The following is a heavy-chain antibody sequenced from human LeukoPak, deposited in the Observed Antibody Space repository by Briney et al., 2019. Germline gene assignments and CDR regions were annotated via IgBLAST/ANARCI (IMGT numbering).Heavy chain of an antibody. D-gene: IGHD4-17*01. CDR1: GGTFSSYA. J-gene: IGHJ4*02. V-gene: IGHV1-69*06. CDR2: IIPIFGTA. CDR3: ARGTANRPRLDY. Sequence: SVKVSCKASGGTFSSYAISWVRQAPGQGLEWMGGIIPIFGTANYAQKFQGRVTITADKSTSTAYMELRSLRSDDTAVYYCARGTANRPRLDYWGQGTLVTVSS.